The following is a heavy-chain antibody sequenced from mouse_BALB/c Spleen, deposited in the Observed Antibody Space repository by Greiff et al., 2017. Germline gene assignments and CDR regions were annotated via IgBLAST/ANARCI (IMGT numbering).Heavy chain of an antibody. D-gene: IGHD2-4*01. J-gene: IGHJ4*01. CDR3: AREGGLDAMDY. Sequence: QVQLKESGAELMKPGASVKISCKATGYTFSSYWIEWVKQRPGHGLEWIGEILPGSGSTNYNEKFKGKATFTADTSSNTAYMQLSSLTSEDSAVYYCAREGGLDAMDYWGQGTSVTVSS. CDR1: GYTFSSYW. CDR2: ILPGSGST. V-gene: IGHV1-9*01.